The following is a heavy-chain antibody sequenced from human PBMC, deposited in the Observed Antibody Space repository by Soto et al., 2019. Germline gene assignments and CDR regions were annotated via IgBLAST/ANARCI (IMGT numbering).Heavy chain of an antibody. V-gene: IGHV3-72*01. CDR1: GLSISDQY. CDR2: TRNKASSYTT. Sequence: EVQVVESGGGLVQPGGSLRLSCAASGLSISDQYMDWVRQAPGKGLEWVGRTRNKASSYTTEYAASVKGRFTISIDDSKNSLYLQMNSLKTEDTAVYYCASRHGFGMDVWGHGTTVTVSS. J-gene: IGHJ6*02. D-gene: IGHD4-17*01. CDR3: ASRHGFGMDV.